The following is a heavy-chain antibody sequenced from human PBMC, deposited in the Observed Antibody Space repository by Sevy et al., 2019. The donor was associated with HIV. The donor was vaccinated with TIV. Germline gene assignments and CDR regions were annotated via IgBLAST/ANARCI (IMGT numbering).Heavy chain of an antibody. CDR3: AKDGSSIAAPLSGMDV. J-gene: IGHJ6*02. CDR1: GFTFSSYG. Sequence: GGSLRLSCAASGFTFSSYGMHWVRQAPGKGLEWVAFIRYDGSNKYYADSVKGRFTISRDNSKNTLYLQMNSLRAEDTAVYYCAKDGSSIAAPLSGMDVWSQGTTVTVSS. CDR2: IRYDGSNK. D-gene: IGHD6-6*01. V-gene: IGHV3-30*02.